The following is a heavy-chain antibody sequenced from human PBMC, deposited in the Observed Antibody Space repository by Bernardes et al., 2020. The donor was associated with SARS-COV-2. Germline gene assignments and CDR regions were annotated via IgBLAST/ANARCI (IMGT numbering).Heavy chain of an antibody. CDR3: AIAAAGTNYYYGMDV. CDR2: INHSGST. V-gene: IGHV4-34*01. CDR1: GGSFSGYY. J-gene: IGHJ6*02. Sequence: TLSLTCAVYGGSFSGYYWSWIRQPPGKGLEWIGEINHSGSTNYNPSLKSRVTISVDTSKNQFSLKLSSVTAADTAVYYCAIAAAGTNYYYGMDVWGQGTTVTVSS. D-gene: IGHD6-13*01.